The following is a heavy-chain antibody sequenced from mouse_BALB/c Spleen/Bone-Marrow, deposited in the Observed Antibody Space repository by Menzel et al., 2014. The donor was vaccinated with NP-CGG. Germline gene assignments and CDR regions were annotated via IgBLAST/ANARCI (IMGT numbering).Heavy chain of an antibody. V-gene: IGHV2-9*02. Sequence: VQLQESGPGLVAPSQSLSITCTVSGFSLTSYGVHWVRQPPGKALEWLGEIWAGGSTNYNSALICRLSISKDNSKSRVFLKMNSLQTDDTAMCYCARDRGPPYWGRGTLVTVSA. CDR1: GFSLTSYG. CDR2: IWAGGST. CDR3: ARDRGPPY. J-gene: IGHJ3*01. D-gene: IGHD3-1*01.